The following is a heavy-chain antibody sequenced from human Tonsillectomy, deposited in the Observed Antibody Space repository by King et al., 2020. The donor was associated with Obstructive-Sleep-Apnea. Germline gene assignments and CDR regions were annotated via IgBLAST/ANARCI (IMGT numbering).Heavy chain of an antibody. CDR2: IRQDGTEK. Sequence: DVQLVESGGGLVQPGGSLRLSCAASGFTFSSYWMSWVRQAPGKGLEWVAHIRQDGTEKYYVDCVKGRFTISRDNAKSSLYLQMNSLRAEDTAVYYCARAAPSWTDFDYWGQGTLVTVSS. CDR3: ARAAPSWTDFDY. V-gene: IGHV3-7*03. J-gene: IGHJ4*02. CDR1: GFTFSSYW. D-gene: IGHD3/OR15-3a*01.